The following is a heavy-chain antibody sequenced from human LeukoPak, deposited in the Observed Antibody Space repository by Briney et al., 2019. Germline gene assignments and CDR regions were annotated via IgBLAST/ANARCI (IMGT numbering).Heavy chain of an antibody. D-gene: IGHD4-17*01. J-gene: IGHJ4*02. CDR3: AKLTATVQDVDY. V-gene: IGHV3-23*01. Sequence: GGSLRLSCAASGFTFSSYDMSWVRQAPGKGLEWVSAISGSGGSTYYADSVKGRFTISRDNSKNTLYLQMNTLRAEDTAVDYCAKLTATVQDVDYWVQGSLVTVSS. CDR2: ISGSGGST. CDR1: GFTFSSYD.